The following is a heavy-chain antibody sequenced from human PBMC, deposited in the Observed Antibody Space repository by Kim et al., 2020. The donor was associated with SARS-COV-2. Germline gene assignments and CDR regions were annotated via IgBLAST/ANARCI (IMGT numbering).Heavy chain of an antibody. V-gene: IGHV4-39*01. CDR3: ARPSKQQLRGWDY. Sequence: SETLSLTCTVSGGSISSSSYYWGWIRQPPGKGLEWIGSIYYSGSTYYNPSLKSRVIISVDTSKNQFSLKMSSVTAADTAVYYCARPSKQQLRGWDYGGQGTLITVSS. J-gene: IGHJ4*02. D-gene: IGHD6-13*01. CDR1: GGSISSSSYY. CDR2: IYYSGST.